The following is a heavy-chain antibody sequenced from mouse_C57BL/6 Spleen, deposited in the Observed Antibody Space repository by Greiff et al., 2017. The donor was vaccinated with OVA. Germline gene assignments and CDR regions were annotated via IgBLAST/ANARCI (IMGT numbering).Heavy chain of an antibody. D-gene: IGHD1-1*01. J-gene: IGHJ3*01. Sequence: VQLQQPGAELVMPGASVKLSCKASGYTFTSYWMHWVKQRPGQGLEWIGEIDPSDSYTNYNQKFKGKSTLTVDKSSSTAYMQLSSLTSEDSAVYYCARGVFITTVVATPYWGQGTLVTVSA. CDR3: ARGVFITTVVATPY. CDR1: GYTFTSYW. CDR2: IDPSDSYT. V-gene: IGHV1-69*01.